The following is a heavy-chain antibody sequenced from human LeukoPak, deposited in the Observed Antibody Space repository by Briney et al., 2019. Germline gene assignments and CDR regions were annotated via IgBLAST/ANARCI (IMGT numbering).Heavy chain of an antibody. D-gene: IGHD7-27*01. CDR3: ARLLGTGEDDFDL. J-gene: IGHJ2*01. Sequence: PSETLSLTCTVSGGSISSYYWSWIRQPPGKGLEWIGYIYYSGSTNYNPSLKSRVTISVDTSKNQFSLKLSSVTAADTAVYYCARLLGTGEDDFDLWGRGTLVTVSS. CDR1: GGSISSYY. V-gene: IGHV4-59*08. CDR2: IYYSGST.